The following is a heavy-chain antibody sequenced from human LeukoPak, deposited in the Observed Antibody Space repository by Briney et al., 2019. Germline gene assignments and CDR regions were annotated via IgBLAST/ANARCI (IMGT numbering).Heavy chain of an antibody. D-gene: IGHD3-3*01. J-gene: IGHJ5*02. CDR1: GFTFSDYY. V-gene: IGHV3-11*01. Sequence: PGGSLRLSCAVSGFTFSDYYMSWIRQAPGKGLEWVSYISSSGSTIYYADSVKGRFTISRDNAKNSLYLQMNSLRAEDTAVYYCARSSAKYYDFWSGRKKLNWFDPWGQGTLVTVSS. CDR2: ISSSGSTI. CDR3: ARSSAKYYDFWSGRKKLNWFDP.